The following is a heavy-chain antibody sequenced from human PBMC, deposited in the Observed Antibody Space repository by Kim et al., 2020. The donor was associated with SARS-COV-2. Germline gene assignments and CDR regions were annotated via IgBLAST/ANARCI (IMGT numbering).Heavy chain of an antibody. Sequence: SVKVSCKASGGTFSSYAISWVRQAPGQGLEWMGRIIPILGIANYAQKFQGRVTITADKSTSTAYMELSSLRSEDTAVYYCAREGGQQLVYWYFDLWGRGTLVTVSS. CDR3: AREGGQQLVYWYFDL. V-gene: IGHV1-69*04. J-gene: IGHJ2*01. D-gene: IGHD6-13*01. CDR1: GGTFSSYA. CDR2: IIPILGIA.